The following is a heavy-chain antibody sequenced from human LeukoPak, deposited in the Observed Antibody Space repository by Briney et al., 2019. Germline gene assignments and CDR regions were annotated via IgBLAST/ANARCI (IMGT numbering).Heavy chain of an antibody. Sequence: GGSLRLSCAASGFTFDDYTMHWVRQAPGKGLEWVSVISWDGGSTYYADSVKGRFTISRDNSKNTLYLQMNSLRAEDTAVYYCAKGRGTSYYYMDVWDKGTTVTVSS. CDR2: ISWDGGST. V-gene: IGHV3-43*01. CDR3: AKGRGTSYYYMDV. CDR1: GFTFDDYT. J-gene: IGHJ6*03. D-gene: IGHD1/OR15-1a*01.